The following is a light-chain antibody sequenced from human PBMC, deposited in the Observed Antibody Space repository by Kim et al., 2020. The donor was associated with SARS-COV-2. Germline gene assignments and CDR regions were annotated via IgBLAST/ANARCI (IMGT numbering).Light chain of an antibody. V-gene: IGLV7-46*01. CDR3: LLSYSGARV. J-gene: IGLJ3*02. CDR2: DTN. Sequence: PGGTVTLTCGSSTGAVTSGHYAHWFQQRPGQAPRTLIYDTNNKHSWTPARFSASLLGGKAALTLSRAQPEDEAEYYCLLSYSGARVLGGGTKLTVL. CDR1: TGAVTSGHY.